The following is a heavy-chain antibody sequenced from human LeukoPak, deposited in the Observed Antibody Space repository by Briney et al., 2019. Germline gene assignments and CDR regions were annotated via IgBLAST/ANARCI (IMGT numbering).Heavy chain of an antibody. Sequence: PSETLPLTCTVSGGSISTYYWSWIRQPPGKGLEWIGYIYYSGSINYNPSLRSRVTISVDTSKNQFSLMLISVTAADTAVYYCARSRGYSYGTTFLDYWGQGTLVTVSS. V-gene: IGHV4-59*08. CDR3: ARSRGYSYGTTFLDY. J-gene: IGHJ4*02. D-gene: IGHD5-18*01. CDR1: GGSISTYY. CDR2: IYYSGSI.